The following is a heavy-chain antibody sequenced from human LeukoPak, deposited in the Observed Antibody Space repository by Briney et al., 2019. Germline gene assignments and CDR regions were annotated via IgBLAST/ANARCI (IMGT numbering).Heavy chain of an antibody. CDR2: IIPIFGTA. Sequence: SVKVSCKASGGTFSSYAISWVRQAPGQGLEWMGRIIPIFGTANYAQKFQGRVTITTDESTSTAYMELSSLRSEDTAVYYCARGELWFGELYYFDYWGQGTLVTVSS. CDR1: GGTFSSYA. CDR3: ARGELWFGELYYFDY. V-gene: IGHV1-69*05. D-gene: IGHD3-10*01. J-gene: IGHJ4*02.